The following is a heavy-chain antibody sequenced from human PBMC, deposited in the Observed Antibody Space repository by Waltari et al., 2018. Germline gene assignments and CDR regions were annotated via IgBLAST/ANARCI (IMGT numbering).Heavy chain of an antibody. CDR1: GVSLRHSG. V-gene: IGHV3-30*18. CDR3: AKDAFGNTYMDH. D-gene: IGHD3-16*01. J-gene: IGHJ4*02. Sequence: QLQLVESGGGVVQPGKSLRLPCPAPGVSLRHSGMHWVRQAPGRGLEWVALLWFEGGDEYYADSVRGRFTISRDNSKNLLYLHMDSLRVDDTAVYYCAKDAFGNTYMDHWGQGTLVTVSS. CDR2: LWFEGGDE.